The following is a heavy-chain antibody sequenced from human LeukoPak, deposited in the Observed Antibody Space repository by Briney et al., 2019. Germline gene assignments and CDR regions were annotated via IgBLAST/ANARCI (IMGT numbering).Heavy chain of an antibody. CDR3: ATIPSGSGSYRPSDAFDI. J-gene: IGHJ3*02. V-gene: IGHV1-24*01. Sequence: ASVKVSCKVSGYTLTELSMHWVRQAPGKGLEWMGGFDPEDGETIYAQKFQGRVTMTEDTSTDTAYMELSRLRSEDTAVYYCATIPSGSGSYRPSDAFDIWGQGTMVTVSS. D-gene: IGHD3-10*01. CDR2: FDPEDGET. CDR1: GYTLTELS.